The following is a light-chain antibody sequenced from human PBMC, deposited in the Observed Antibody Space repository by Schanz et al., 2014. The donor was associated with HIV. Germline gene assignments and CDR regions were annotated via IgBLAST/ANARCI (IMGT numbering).Light chain of an antibody. V-gene: IGKV3-20*01. J-gene: IGKJ3*01. CDR3: QQYYTSPT. Sequence: EIVLTQSPGSLSLSPGGRATLSCGASQRLSSSYLAWYQQKRDQPPRLVIYATSTRAPGIPDRFSGTGSGTDFTLTISRLEPEDFAVYYCQQYYTSPTFGPGTKVDFK. CDR1: QRLSSSY. CDR2: ATS.